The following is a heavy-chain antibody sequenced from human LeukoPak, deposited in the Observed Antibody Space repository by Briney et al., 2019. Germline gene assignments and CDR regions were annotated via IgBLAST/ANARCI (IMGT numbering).Heavy chain of an antibody. Sequence: GESLKISCKGSGYRFTSYWIGWVRQMPGKGLEWMGMIYPGDSDTRYSPSFQGQVTMSADKSISTAYLQWSSLKASDTAMFYCARYDIDCSTTSCYSRHFDYWGQGTLVTVSS. D-gene: IGHD2-2*01. CDR2: IYPGDSDT. CDR3: ARYDIDCSTTSCYSRHFDY. J-gene: IGHJ4*02. CDR1: GYRFTSYW. V-gene: IGHV5-51*01.